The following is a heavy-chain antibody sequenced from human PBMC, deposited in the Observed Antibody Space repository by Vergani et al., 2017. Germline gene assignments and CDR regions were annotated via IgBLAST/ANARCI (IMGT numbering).Heavy chain of an antibody. V-gene: IGHV4-39*07. CDR1: GGSISSSSYY. CDR3: ARGTYCSGGSCYPPSGAFDI. Sequence: QLQLQESGPGLVKPSETLSLTCTVSGGSISSSSYYWGWIRQPPGKGLEWIGSIYYSGSTYYNPSLKSRVTISVDTSKNQFSLKLSSVTAADTAVYYCARGTYCSGGSCYPPSGAFDIWGQGTMVTVSS. D-gene: IGHD2-15*01. CDR2: IYYSGST. J-gene: IGHJ3*02.